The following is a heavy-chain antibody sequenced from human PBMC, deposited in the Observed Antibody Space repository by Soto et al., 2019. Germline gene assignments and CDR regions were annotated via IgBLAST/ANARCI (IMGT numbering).Heavy chain of an antibody. CDR3: ARGIVVVPATKGRGFAP. CDR2: LFYSVST. D-gene: IGHD2-2*01. Sequence: QVQLQESCPGLVKPSQTLSLTCTVSGGSISSGDYSWSWIRQPPGKCLEWIGYLFYSVSTYYNPSLKSRVTISVDTSKNQFSLKLSFVTAADTAVYYYARGIVVVPATKGRGFAPWCQGTLVTVSS. CDR1: GGSISSGDYS. J-gene: IGHJ5*02. V-gene: IGHV4-30-4*01.